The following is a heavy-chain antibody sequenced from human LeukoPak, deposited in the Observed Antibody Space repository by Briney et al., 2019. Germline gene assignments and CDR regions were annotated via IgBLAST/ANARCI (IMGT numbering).Heavy chain of an antibody. CDR1: GLTFSSHA. V-gene: IGHV3-64*02. D-gene: IGHD3-3*01. J-gene: IGHJ4*02. CDR2: MVSYGGNT. Sequence: PGGSLRLSCAASGLTFSSHAMHWVRQAPGPGLEYVSAMVSYGGNTYYADSVRGRFTISRDNSKDTVYLQMGSLRPEDTAVYYCARGGYYAASDIWGQGALVTVSS. CDR3: ARGGYYAASDI.